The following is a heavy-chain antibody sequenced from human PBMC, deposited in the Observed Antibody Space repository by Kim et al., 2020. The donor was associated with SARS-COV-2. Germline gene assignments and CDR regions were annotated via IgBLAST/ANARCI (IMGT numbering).Heavy chain of an antibody. Sequence: GGSLRLSCAASGFTFSSYSMNWVRQAPGKGLEWVSSISSSSSYIYYADSVKGRFTISRDNAKNSLYLQMNNLRAEDTAVYYCAGSDSSSDPILDYWGQGTLVTVSS. CDR1: GFTFSSYS. CDR3: AGSDSSSDPILDY. V-gene: IGHV3-21*01. J-gene: IGHJ4*02. CDR2: ISSSSSYI. D-gene: IGHD6-13*01.